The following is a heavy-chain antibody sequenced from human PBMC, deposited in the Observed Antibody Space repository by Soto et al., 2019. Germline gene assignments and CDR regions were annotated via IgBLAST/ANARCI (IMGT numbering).Heavy chain of an antibody. J-gene: IGHJ4*02. D-gene: IGHD5-12*01. V-gene: IGHV1-69*14. Sequence: QVQLVQSGAEVRQPASSVKVSCKTSGATFSSSAISWVRQAPGQGLEWMGGIVPTVDTSTYAQKFQGRVTITADKFTNTVYMELSSLRSDDTAVYYCVRVLAIPGYPDNWGQGTLVTVSS. CDR1: GATFSSSA. CDR3: VRVLAIPGYPDN. CDR2: IVPTVDTS.